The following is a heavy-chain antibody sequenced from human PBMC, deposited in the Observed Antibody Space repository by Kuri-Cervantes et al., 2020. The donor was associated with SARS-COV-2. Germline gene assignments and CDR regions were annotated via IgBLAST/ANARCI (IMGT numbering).Heavy chain of an antibody. Sequence: LSLTCAASGFTFSSYAMHWVRQAPGKGLEYVSAISSNGGSTYYANSVKGRFTISRDNSKNTLYLQMGSLRAEDMAVYYCAREGLYSSSSGFDYWGQGTLVTVSS. J-gene: IGHJ4*02. D-gene: IGHD6-6*01. CDR3: AREGLYSSSSGFDY. CDR1: GFTFSSYA. CDR2: ISSNGGST. V-gene: IGHV3-64*01.